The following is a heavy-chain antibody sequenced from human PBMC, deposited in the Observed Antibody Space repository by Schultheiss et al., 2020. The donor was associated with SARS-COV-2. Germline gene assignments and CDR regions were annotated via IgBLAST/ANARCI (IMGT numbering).Heavy chain of an antibody. Sequence: GGSLRLSCAASGFTFSSYAMSWVRQAPGKGLEWVSYISSSSSTIYYADSVKGRFTISRDNAKNSLYLQMNSLRAEDTAVYYCYHPLTSVVYWGQGTLVTVSS. CDR2: ISSSSSTI. CDR3: YHPLTSVVY. D-gene: IGHD2-2*01. CDR1: GFTFSSYA. V-gene: IGHV3-48*01. J-gene: IGHJ4*02.